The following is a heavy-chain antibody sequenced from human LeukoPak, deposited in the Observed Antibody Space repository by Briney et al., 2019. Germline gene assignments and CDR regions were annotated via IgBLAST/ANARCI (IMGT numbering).Heavy chain of an antibody. Sequence: HSGGSLRLSCAASGFTFSNYIMTWVRQAPGKGLEWVSVINNGGDTTYYADSVKGRFTISRDNSKNTLYLQMNSLRAEDTAVYYCASAGGSGSYSVYWGQGTLVTVSS. J-gene: IGHJ4*02. D-gene: IGHD3-10*01. CDR3: ASAGGSGSYSVY. V-gene: IGHV3-23*01. CDR2: INNGGDTT. CDR1: GFTFSNYI.